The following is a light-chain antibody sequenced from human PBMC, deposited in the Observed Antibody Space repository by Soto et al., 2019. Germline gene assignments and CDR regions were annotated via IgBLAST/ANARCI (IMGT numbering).Light chain of an antibody. V-gene: IGKV1-5*03. Sequence: DIQMTQSPSTLSGSVGDRVTITCRASQTISSWLAWYQQKPGKAPKLLIYKASTLKSGVPSRFSGSGSGAEFTLTISSLQPDDFATYYCQQYNHYSGLTFGGGTKVDI. J-gene: IGKJ4*01. CDR1: QTISSW. CDR2: KAS. CDR3: QQYNHYSGLT.